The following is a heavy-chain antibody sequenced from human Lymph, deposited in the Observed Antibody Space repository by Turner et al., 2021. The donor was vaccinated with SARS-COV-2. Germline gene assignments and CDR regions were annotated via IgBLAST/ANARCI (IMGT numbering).Heavy chain of an antibody. V-gene: IGHV3-30-3*01. D-gene: IGHD2-8*02. CDR3: ARDTGGQVDV. CDR2: ISYDGSNK. CDR1: GFTFSSYA. J-gene: IGHJ6*02. Sequence: QVQLVESGGGVVQPGWSLRLSCAASGFTFSSYAMHWVRQAPGKGLEWVAVISYDGSNKYYADSVKGRFTISRDNSKNTLYLQMNSLRAEDTAVYYCARDTGGQVDVWGQGTTVNVSS.